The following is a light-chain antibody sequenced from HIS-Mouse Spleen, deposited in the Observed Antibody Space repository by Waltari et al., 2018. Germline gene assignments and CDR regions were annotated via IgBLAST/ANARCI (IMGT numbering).Light chain of an antibody. CDR1: SGINVGTYR. Sequence: QAVLTQPSSLSASPGASASLTCTLRSGINVGTYRIYWYQQKPGSPPQYLLRYKSDSDKQQGSGGPSSFSGSKDASANAGILLISGLQSEDEADYYCMIWHSSAWVFGGGTKLTVL. CDR3: MIWHSSAWV. V-gene: IGLV5-45*02. CDR2: YKSDSDK. J-gene: IGLJ3*02.